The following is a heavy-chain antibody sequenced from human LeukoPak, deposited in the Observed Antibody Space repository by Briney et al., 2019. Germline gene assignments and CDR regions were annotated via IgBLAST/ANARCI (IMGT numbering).Heavy chain of an antibody. Sequence: SGGSLRLSCAASGFTFSDYYMSWIRQAPGKGLEWVSYISSSGSTIYYADSVKGRFTISRDNAKNSLYLQMTSLRAEDTAVYYCARDGFDYGYYARSYYYAMDVWGQGTTVTVSS. CDR2: ISSSGSTI. CDR1: GFTFSDYY. V-gene: IGHV3-11*01. CDR3: ARDGFDYGYYARSYYYAMDV. J-gene: IGHJ6*02. D-gene: IGHD4-17*01.